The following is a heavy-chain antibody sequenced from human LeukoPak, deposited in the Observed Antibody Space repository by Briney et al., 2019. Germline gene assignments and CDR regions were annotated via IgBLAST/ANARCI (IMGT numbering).Heavy chain of an antibody. D-gene: IGHD6-19*01. CDR1: GDSISSGDYY. CDR2: ISSSGST. J-gene: IGHJ6*03. Sequence: PSETLSLTCTVSGDSISSGDYYWSWIRQPAGKGLEWIGRISSSGSTNYNPSLKSRVTISVDTSKNQFSLKLSSVTAADTAVYYCARVRRTFTGYSSAWYGYHNSYMDVWGKGTTVTISS. CDR3: ARVRRTFTGYSSAWYGYHNSYMDV. V-gene: IGHV4-61*02.